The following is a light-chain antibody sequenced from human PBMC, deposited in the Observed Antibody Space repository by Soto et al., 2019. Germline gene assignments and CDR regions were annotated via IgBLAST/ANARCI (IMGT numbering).Light chain of an antibody. Sequence: EIVLTQSPATLSLSPGERATLSCRASQSVSSYLAWYQQKPGQAPRLLIYDTSNRATGIPARLSGSGSGTDFTHTISSLEPEDFAVYYCQQRTNWPRSFTFGPGTKVDIK. J-gene: IGKJ3*01. CDR3: QQRTNWPRSFT. CDR1: QSVSSY. V-gene: IGKV3-11*01. CDR2: DTS.